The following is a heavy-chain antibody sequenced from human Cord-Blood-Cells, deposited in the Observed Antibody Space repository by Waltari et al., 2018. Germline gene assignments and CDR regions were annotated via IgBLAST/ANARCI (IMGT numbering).Heavy chain of an antibody. D-gene: IGHD3-9*01. J-gene: IGHJ4*02. CDR3: ARSYPDNYDILTGYYFDY. CDR2: INHSGST. V-gene: IGHV4-34*01. CDR1: GGSFSGYY. Sequence: QVQLQQWGAGLLKPSETLSLTCAVYGGSFSGYYWSWIRQPLGKGLEWIGEINHSGSTNYNPSLKSRVTISVDTSKNQFSLKLSSVTAADTAVYYCARSYPDNYDILTGYYFDYWGQGTLVTVSS.